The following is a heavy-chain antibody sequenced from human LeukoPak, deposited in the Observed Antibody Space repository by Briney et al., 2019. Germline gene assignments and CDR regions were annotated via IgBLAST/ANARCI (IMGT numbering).Heavy chain of an antibody. CDR3: ARGGDILTGYSPAGY. Sequence: ASVKVSCKASGYTFTSYGISWVRQAPGQGLEWMGWISAYNGNTNYAQKFQGRVTMTRDTSISTAYMELSRLRSDDTAVYYCARGGDILTGYSPAGYWGQGTLVTVSS. CDR1: GYTFTSYG. V-gene: IGHV1-18*01. D-gene: IGHD3-9*01. J-gene: IGHJ4*02. CDR2: ISAYNGNT.